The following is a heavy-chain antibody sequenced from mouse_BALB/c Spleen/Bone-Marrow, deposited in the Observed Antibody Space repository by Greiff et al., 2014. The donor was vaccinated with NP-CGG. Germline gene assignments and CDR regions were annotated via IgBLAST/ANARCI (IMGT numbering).Heavy chain of an antibody. CDR3: ARPYRYYFDY. Sequence: VQLKESGGGLVQPGGSLKLSCAASGFTFSSYGMSWVRQTPDKRLELVATINSNGGSTYYPDSVKGRFTISRDNAKNTLYLRMSSLKSEDTAMYYCARPYRYYFDYWGQGTTLTVSS. D-gene: IGHD2-14*01. CDR1: GFTFSSYG. V-gene: IGHV5-6-3*01. CDR2: INSNGGST. J-gene: IGHJ2*01.